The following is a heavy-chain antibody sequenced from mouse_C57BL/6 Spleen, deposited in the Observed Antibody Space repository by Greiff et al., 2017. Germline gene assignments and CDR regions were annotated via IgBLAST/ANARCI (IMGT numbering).Heavy chain of an antibody. V-gene: IGHV1-64*01. D-gene: IGHD2-3*01. CDR3: AREGMDGYSAWFAN. CDR1: GYTFTSYW. Sequence: VQLQQSGAELVKPGASVKLSCKASGYTFTSYWMHWVKQRPGQGLEWIGMIHPNSGSTNYNEKFKSKATLTVDKSSSTAYMQLSSLTSEDSAVYYGAREGMDGYSAWFANRGQGTLVTVSA. CDR2: IHPNSGST. J-gene: IGHJ3*01.